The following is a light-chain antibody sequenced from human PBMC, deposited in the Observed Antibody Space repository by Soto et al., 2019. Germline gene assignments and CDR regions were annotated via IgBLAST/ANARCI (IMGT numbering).Light chain of an antibody. J-gene: IGKJ5*01. CDR2: AAS. CDR1: HVIRND. Sequence: AIQMTQSPSSLSASVGDRVTITCRASHVIRNDLGWYQQKPGKAPKLLIYAASSLQSGVPSRFSGSRFGTDFTFTISSLQPEDIATYYCQQYDNLPITFGQGTRLEI. CDR3: QQYDNLPIT. V-gene: IGKV1-6*01.